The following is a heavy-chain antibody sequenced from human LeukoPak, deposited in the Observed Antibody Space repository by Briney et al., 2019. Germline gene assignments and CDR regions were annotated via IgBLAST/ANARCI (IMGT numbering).Heavy chain of an antibody. Sequence: SETLSLTCTVSGGSISSSSYYWGWIRQPPGKGLEWIGSIYNSGSTYHNPSLKSRVTISVDTSKNQFSLKLSSVTAADTAVYYCARQDSSSWYDWFDPWGQGTLVTVSS. D-gene: IGHD6-13*01. CDR2: IYNSGST. J-gene: IGHJ5*02. CDR3: ARQDSSSWYDWFDP. V-gene: IGHV4-39*01. CDR1: GGSISSSSYY.